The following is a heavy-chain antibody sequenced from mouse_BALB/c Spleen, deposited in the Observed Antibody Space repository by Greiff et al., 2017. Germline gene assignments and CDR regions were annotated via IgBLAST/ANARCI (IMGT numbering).Heavy chain of an antibody. V-gene: IGHV5-6-3*01. CDR2: INSNGGST. CDR1: GFTFSSYA. Sequence: EVKLVESGGGLVKPGGSLKLSCAASGFTFSSYAMSWVRQTPDKRLELVATINSNGGSTYYPDSVKGRFTISRDNAKNTLYLQMSSLKSEDTAMYYCARDGIYYNAMDYWGQGTSVTVSS. D-gene: IGHD2-1*01. CDR3: ARDGIYYNAMDY. J-gene: IGHJ4*01.